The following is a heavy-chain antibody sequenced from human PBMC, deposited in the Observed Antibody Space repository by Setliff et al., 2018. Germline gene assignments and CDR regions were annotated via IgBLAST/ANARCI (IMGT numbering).Heavy chain of an antibody. J-gene: IGHJ4*02. CDR3: ARAQSWSGGPYYFDN. CDR2: MNPNSGNT. D-gene: IGHD3-3*01. Sequence: ASVKVSCKASGYTFTSYDINWVRQATGQGLEWMGWMNPNSGNTGYAQKFQGRVTMTRDTSISTAYMDLSSLRFEDTAVYYCARAQSWSGGPYYFDNWGQGTLVTVSS. V-gene: IGHV1-8*02. CDR1: GYTFTSYD.